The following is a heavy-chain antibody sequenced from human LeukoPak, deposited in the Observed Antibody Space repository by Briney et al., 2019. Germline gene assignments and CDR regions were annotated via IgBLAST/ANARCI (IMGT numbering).Heavy chain of an antibody. V-gene: IGHV4-39*07. CDR2: IYYSGST. Sequence: SETLSLTCTVSGGSISSSSYYWGWIRQPPGKGLEWIGSIYYSGSTYYNPSLKSRVTISVDTSKNQFSLKLSSVTAADTAVYYCARDALDIVVVPAAMLDYYYYYYMDVWGKGTTVTISS. CDR3: ARDALDIVVVPAAMLDYYYYYYMDV. D-gene: IGHD2-2*01. J-gene: IGHJ6*03. CDR1: GGSISSSSYY.